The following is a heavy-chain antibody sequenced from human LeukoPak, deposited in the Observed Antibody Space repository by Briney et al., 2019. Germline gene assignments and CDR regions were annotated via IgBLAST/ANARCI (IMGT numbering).Heavy chain of an antibody. CDR3: VRDGGAAAGLDFDY. V-gene: IGHV1-18*01. J-gene: IGHJ4*02. CDR1: GYRFFNYG. D-gene: IGHD6-13*01. CDR2: ISTYNGQT. Sequence: ASVKVSCKASGYRFFNYGFSWVRQAPGQGLEWMGWISTYNGQTNYAQNLQGRVTMTTDTSTSTGYMELRSLGSDDTVVYYCVRDGGAAAGLDFDYWGQGTLVTVSS.